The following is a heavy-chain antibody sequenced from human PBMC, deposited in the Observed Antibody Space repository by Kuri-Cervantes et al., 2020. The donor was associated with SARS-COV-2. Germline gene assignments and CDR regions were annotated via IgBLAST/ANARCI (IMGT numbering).Heavy chain of an antibody. V-gene: IGHV3-21*01. D-gene: IGHD1-1*01. J-gene: IGHJ4*02. CDR1: GFTFSSYS. Sequence: GESLKISCAAPGFTFSSYSMNWVRQAPGKGLEWVSSISSSSSYIYYADSVKGRFTISRDNAKNSLYLQMNSLRAEDTAVYYCARDHDAKSFDYWGQGTLVTVSS. CDR3: ARDHDAKSFDY. CDR2: ISSSSSYI.